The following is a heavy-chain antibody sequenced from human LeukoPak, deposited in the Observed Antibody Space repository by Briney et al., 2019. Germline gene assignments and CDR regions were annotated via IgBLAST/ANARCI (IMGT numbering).Heavy chain of an antibody. CDR2: IYYSGST. J-gene: IGHJ4*02. Sequence: SETLSLTCNVPGDSISSDYWSWIRQSPGKGLEWIGNIYYSGSTYYNPSLKSRVTISVDTSKNHFSLKLNSVTAADTAVYYCARLDGSRRETYDHWGQGTLVTVSS. D-gene: IGHD3-10*01. V-gene: IGHV4-39*02. CDR3: ARLDGSRRETYDH. CDR1: GDSISSDY.